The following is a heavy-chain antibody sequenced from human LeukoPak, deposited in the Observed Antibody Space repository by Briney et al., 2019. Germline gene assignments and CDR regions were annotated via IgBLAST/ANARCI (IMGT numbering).Heavy chain of an antibody. J-gene: IGHJ3*02. CDR1: GGSISSSSYY. CDR3: ARLGNIVVVTAILAFDI. CDR2: IYYSGST. Sequence: SETLSLTCTVSGGSISSSSYYWGWIRQPPGKGLEWIGSIYYSGSTYYNPSLKSRVTISVDTSKNQFSLKLSSVTAADTAVYYCARLGNIVVVTAILAFDIWGQGTMVTVSS. D-gene: IGHD2-21*02. V-gene: IGHV4-39*01.